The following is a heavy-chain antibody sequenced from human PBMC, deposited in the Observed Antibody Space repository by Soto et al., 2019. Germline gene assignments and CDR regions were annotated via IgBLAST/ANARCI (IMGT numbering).Heavy chain of an antibody. V-gene: IGHV3-21*01. CDR3: AREPGLITGTISVGPKGSGFYYYYYGMDV. CDR2: ISSSSSYI. J-gene: IGHJ6*02. D-gene: IGHD1-7*01. Sequence: EVQLVESGGGLVKPGGSLRLSCAASGFTFSSYSMNWVRQAPGKGLEWVSSISSSSSYIYYADSVKGRFTISRDNAKNSLYLQMNSLRAEDTAVYYCAREPGLITGTISVGPKGSGFYYYYYGMDVWGQGTTVTVSS. CDR1: GFTFSSYS.